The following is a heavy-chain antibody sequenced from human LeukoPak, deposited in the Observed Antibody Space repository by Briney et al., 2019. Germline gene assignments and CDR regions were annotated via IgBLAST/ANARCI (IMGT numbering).Heavy chain of an antibody. CDR3: AKDMADSSGYYYFPGFDY. CDR1: GFTFSDYY. V-gene: IGHV3-9*01. CDR2: ISWNSGSI. Sequence: GGSLRLSCAASGFTFSDYYMDWVRQAPGKGLEWVSGISWNSGSIGYADSVKGRFTISRDNAKNSLYLQMNSLRAEDTALYYCAKDMADSSGYYYFPGFDYWGQGTLVTVSS. D-gene: IGHD3-22*01. J-gene: IGHJ4*02.